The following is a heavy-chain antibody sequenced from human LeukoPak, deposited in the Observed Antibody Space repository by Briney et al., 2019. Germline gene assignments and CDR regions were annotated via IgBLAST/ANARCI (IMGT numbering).Heavy chain of an antibody. Sequence: SETLSLTCAVSGGSISSSNWWSWVRQPPGKGLEWIGEIYHSGSTNYNPSLKSRVTISVDKSKNQFSLKLSSVTAADTAVYYCARCYDFWSGYYYWPEAPHWYFDLWGRGTLVTVSS. CDR2: IYHSGST. V-gene: IGHV4-4*02. CDR3: ARCYDFWSGYYYWPEAPHWYFDL. J-gene: IGHJ2*01. CDR1: GGSISSSNW. D-gene: IGHD3-3*01.